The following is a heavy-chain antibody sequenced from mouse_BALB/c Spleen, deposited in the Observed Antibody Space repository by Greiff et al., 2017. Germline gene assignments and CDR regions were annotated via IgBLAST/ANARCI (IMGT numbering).Heavy chain of an antibody. V-gene: IGHV2-6-7*01. CDR3: ARDTPYYYGSSYRYAMDY. J-gene: IGHJ4*01. Sequence: QVQLKESGPGLVAPSQSLSITCTVSGFSLTGYGVNWVRQPPGKGLEWLGMIWGDGSTDYNSALKSRLSISKDNSKSQVFLKMNSLQTDDTARYYCARDTPYYYGSSYRYAMDYWGQGTSVTVSS. CDR1: GFSLTGYG. CDR2: IWGDGST. D-gene: IGHD1-1*01.